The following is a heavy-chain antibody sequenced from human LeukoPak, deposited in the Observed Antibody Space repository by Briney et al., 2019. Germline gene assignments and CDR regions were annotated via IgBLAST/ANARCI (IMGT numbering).Heavy chain of an antibody. D-gene: IGHD3-22*01. J-gene: IGHJ4*02. CDR3: ARDSHYYDGSGPADY. V-gene: IGHV3-21*06. CDR2: ISDSSNYI. Sequence: GGSLRLSCAASGFTFSRYSMNWVRQAPGKGLEWVSSISDSSNYIFYADSVKGRFTISRDNAKNSLYLQMNSLKAEDSAIYYCARDSHYYDGSGPADYWGQGTLVTVSS. CDR1: GFTFSRYS.